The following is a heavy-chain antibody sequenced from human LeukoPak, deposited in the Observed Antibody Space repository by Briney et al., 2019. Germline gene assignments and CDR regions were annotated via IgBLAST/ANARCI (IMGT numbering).Heavy chain of an antibody. CDR2: IRYDGSNK. Sequence: GGSLRLSCAASGFTFSSYGMHWVRQAPGKGLEWVAFIRYDGSNKYYADSVKGRFTISRDNSKNTLYLQMNSLRAEGTAVYYCAKEVASMIVVEKDFDIWGQGTMVTVSS. J-gene: IGHJ3*02. D-gene: IGHD3-22*01. CDR1: GFTFSSYG. V-gene: IGHV3-30*02. CDR3: AKEVASMIVVEKDFDI.